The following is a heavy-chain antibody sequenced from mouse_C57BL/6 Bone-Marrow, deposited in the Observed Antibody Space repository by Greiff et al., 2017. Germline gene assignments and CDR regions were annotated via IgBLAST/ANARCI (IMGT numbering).Heavy chain of an antibody. V-gene: IGHV1-47*01. Sequence: VQLQQPGAELVKPGASVKMSCKASGYTFTTYPIEWMKQNHGQSLEWIGNFHPYNDDTKYNEKFKGKATLTVEKSSSTVYLELSRLTSDDSAVYYSARGGNDGGYYLGYWGQDNTLTVSS. CDR2: FHPYNDDT. CDR3: ARGGNDGGYYLGY. J-gene: IGHJ2*01. CDR1: GYTFTTYP. D-gene: IGHD1-1*02.